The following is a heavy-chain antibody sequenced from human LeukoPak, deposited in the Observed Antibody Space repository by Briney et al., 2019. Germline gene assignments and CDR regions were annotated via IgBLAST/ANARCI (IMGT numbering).Heavy chain of an antibody. D-gene: IGHD2-21*02. CDR1: GYVFINYY. Sequence: ASVKVSCKTSGYVFINYYIHWVRLAPGRGLQWMGWINPKSGATNYAQSFQGRVALTTDTSISTAYMELSSLRPDDTAIYFCARSVTYNWFDPWGQGTRVTVSS. CDR2: INPKSGAT. CDR3: ARSVTYNWFDP. V-gene: IGHV1-2*02. J-gene: IGHJ5*02.